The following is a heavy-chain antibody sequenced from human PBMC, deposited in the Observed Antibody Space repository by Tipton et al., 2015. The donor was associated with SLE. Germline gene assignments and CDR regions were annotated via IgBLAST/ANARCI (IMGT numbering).Heavy chain of an antibody. CDR2: ISGSGGST. D-gene: IGHD2-15*01. CDR1: GFTFSSYA. V-gene: IGHV3-23*01. J-gene: IGHJ3*02. CDR3: ARGRGALGYCSGGSCSGTFDI. Sequence: SLRLSCAASGFTFSSYATSWVRQAPGKGLEWVSAISGSGGSTYYADSVKGRFTISRDNSKNTLYLQMNSLRAEDTAVYYCARGRGALGYCSGGSCSGTFDIWGQGTMVTVSS.